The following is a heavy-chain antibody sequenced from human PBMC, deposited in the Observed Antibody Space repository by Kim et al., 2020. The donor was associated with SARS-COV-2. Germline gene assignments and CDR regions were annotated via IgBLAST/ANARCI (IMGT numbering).Heavy chain of an antibody. V-gene: IGHV1-69*01. Sequence: QKFQGRVTITADESTSTAYMELSSLRSEDTAVYYCARAGVYSSGWYHFDYWGQGTLVTVSS. D-gene: IGHD6-19*01. J-gene: IGHJ4*02. CDR3: ARAGVYSSGWYHFDY.